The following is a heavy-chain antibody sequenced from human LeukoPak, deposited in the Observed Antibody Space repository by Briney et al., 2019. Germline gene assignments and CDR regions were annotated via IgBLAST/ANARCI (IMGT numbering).Heavy chain of an antibody. Sequence: ASVKVSCKASGYTFTGYYMHWVRQAPGQGLEWMGRINPNSGGTNYAQKFQGRVTMTRDTSISTAYMEPSRLRSDDTAVYYCARPHTVLYNWFDPWGQGTLVTVSS. CDR3: ARPHTVLYNWFDP. CDR1: GYTFTGYY. V-gene: IGHV1-2*06. D-gene: IGHD4-11*01. J-gene: IGHJ5*02. CDR2: INPNSGGT.